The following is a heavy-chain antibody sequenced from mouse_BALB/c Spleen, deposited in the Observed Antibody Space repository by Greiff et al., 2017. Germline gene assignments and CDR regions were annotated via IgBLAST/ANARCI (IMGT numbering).Heavy chain of an antibody. D-gene: IGHD1-1*01. CDR1: GFSLTSYG. Sequence: QVQLKESGPGLVQPSQSLSITCTVSGFSLTSYGVHWVRQSPGKGLEWLGVIWSGGSTDYNAAFISRLSISKDNSKSQVFFKMNSLQANDTAIYYCARNYYGSSYYAMDYWGQGTSVTVSS. CDR2: IWSGGST. J-gene: IGHJ4*01. V-gene: IGHV2-2*02. CDR3: ARNYYGSSYYAMDY.